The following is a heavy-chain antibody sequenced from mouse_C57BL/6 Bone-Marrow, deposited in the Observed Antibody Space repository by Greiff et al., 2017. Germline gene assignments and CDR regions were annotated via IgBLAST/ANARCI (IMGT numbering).Heavy chain of an antibody. CDR2: IDPSDSYT. D-gene: IGHD1-1*01. V-gene: IGHV1-59*01. CDR1: GYTFTSYW. Sequence: QVQLQQPGAELVRPGTSVKLSCKASGYTFTSYWMHWVKQRPGQGLEWIGVIDPSDSYTNYNQKFKGKATLTVDTSSSTAYMQLSSLTSEDSAVYYCARSLLLRDYWGQGTTLTVSS. CDR3: ARSLLLRDY. J-gene: IGHJ2*01.